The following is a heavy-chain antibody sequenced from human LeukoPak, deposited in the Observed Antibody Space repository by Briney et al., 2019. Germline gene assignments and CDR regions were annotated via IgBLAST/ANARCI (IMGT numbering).Heavy chain of an antibody. J-gene: IGHJ3*02. V-gene: IGHV1-46*01. CDR2: INPSGGST. CDR1: GYTFTSYY. CDR3: ARDGWSDAFDI. D-gene: IGHD6-19*01. Sequence: ASVKVSCKASGYTFTSYYMHWVRQAPGQGLEWMGIINPSGGSTSYAQKFQGRVTMTRDTSTSTVSMELSGLRSEDTAVYYCARDGWSDAFDIWGQGTMVTVSS.